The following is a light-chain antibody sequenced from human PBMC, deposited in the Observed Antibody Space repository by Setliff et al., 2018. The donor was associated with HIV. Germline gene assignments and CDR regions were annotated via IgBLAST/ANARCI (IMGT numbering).Light chain of an antibody. Sequence: SCKSSQSLVHTDGKTYLFWFLQKPGQSPQPLIYEVSSRFSGVPDRFSGSGSGTDFTLRISRVESEDVGGYYCMQGLYLQITFGQGTRLE. CDR2: EVS. J-gene: IGKJ5*01. CDR3: MQGLYLQIT. CDR1: QSLVHTDGKTY. V-gene: IGKV2-29*02.